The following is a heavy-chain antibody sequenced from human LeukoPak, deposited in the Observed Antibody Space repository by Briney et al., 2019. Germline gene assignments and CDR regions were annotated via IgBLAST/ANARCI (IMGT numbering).Heavy chain of an antibody. V-gene: IGHV1-8*03. CDR1: GYTFTSYD. D-gene: IGHD1-26*01. J-gene: IGHJ5*02. Sequence: ASVKVSCKASGYTFTSYDINWVRQATGQGLEWMGWMNPNSGNTGYAQKFQGRVTITRNTSISTAYMELSSLRSEDTAVYYCARDSDVGATHWFDPWGQGTLVTVSS. CDR2: MNPNSGNT. CDR3: ARDSDVGATHWFDP.